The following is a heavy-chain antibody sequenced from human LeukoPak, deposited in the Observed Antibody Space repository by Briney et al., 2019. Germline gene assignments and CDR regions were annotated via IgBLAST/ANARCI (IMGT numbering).Heavy chain of an antibody. CDR1: GGSISSYY. CDR3: ARYSGSYSSSWYHYNWFDP. Sequence: SETLSLTCTVSGGSISSYYWSWIRQPPGKGLEWIGYIYYSGSTNYNPSLKSRVTISVDTSKNQFSLKLSSVTAADTAVYYCARYSGSYSSSWYHYNWFDPWGQGTLVTVSS. V-gene: IGHV4-59*01. D-gene: IGHD6-13*01. J-gene: IGHJ5*02. CDR2: IYYSGST.